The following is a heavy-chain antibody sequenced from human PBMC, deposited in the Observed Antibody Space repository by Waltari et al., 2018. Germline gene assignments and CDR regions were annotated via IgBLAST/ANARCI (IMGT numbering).Heavy chain of an antibody. D-gene: IGHD3-3*01. CDR3: ARGHYDFWSGPFDY. Sequence: QVQLQESGPGLVKPSETLSLTCTVSGGSIRSHYWSWIRQTPGKGLAWIGYIYYSVSTNYNPSLKSRVTISVDTSKNQFSLKLSSVTASDTAVYYCARGHYDFWSGPFDYWGQGTLVTVSS. CDR1: GGSIRSHY. CDR2: IYYSVST. J-gene: IGHJ4*02. V-gene: IGHV4-59*11.